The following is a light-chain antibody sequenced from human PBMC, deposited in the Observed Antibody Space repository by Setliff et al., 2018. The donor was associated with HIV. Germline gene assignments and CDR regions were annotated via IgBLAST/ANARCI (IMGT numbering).Light chain of an antibody. J-gene: IGLJ1*01. CDR2: EVS. V-gene: IGLV2-18*02. Sequence: QSALTQPPSVSGSPGQSVTISCTGTRDDVGGYNRVSWYQQSSGSAPKLLIYEVSNRPSGVSNRFSGSKSGNTASLTISGLQAEDEADYFCSSYRGGSTLFVLGPGTKVTVL. CDR3: SSYRGGSTLFV. CDR1: RDDVGGYNR.